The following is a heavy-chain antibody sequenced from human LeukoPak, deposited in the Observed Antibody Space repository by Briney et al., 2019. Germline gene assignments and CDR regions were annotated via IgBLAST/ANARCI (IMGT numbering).Heavy chain of an antibody. D-gene: IGHD2-15*01. CDR1: GLAFSAYK. CDR2: ISTDGYTT. V-gene: IGHV3-74*01. J-gene: IGHJ4*02. CDR3: VVGGSPGY. Sequence: GGSLRLSCAASGLAFSAYKMHWVRQAPRKGLVWVSRISTDGYTTDYADFVQGRFTASRDNTKNTWSLEMNSLRAEDTAVYYCVVGGSPGYWGQGTLVTVST.